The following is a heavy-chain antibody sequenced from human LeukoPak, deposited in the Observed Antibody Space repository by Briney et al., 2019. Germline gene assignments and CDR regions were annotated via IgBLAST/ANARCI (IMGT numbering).Heavy chain of an antibody. CDR3: ARTTEGGYTYGYFYYYYMDV. Sequence: PSETLSLTCTVSGGSISSYYWSWIRQPAGEGLEWIGRIYTSGRANYNPSLKSRVTISVDTSKNQFSLKLTSVTAADTAVYYCARTTEGGYTYGYFYYYYMDVWGKGTTVTVSS. J-gene: IGHJ6*03. D-gene: IGHD5-18*01. CDR1: GGSISSYY. V-gene: IGHV4-4*07. CDR2: IYTSGRA.